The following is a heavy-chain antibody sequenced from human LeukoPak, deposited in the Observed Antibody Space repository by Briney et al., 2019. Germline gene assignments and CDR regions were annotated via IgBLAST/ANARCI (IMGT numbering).Heavy chain of an antibody. D-gene: IGHD1-26*01. CDR1: GYTFSTYY. CDR3: ARDLVGAPPYGMDV. J-gene: IGHJ6*02. CDR2: VNPSGGTT. V-gene: IGHV1-46*01. Sequence: GASVTVSCKASGYTFSTYYMHWVRQAPGQGLEWMGLVNPSGGTTRYAQKFQGRVTMTRDTSTSTVYMELSSLRSEDTAAYYYARDLVGAPPYGMDVWGQGTTVTVFS.